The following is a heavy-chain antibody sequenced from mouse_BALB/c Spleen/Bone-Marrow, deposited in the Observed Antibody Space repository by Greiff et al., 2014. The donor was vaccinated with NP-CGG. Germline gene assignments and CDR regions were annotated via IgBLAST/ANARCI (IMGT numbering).Heavy chain of an antibody. CDR3: ARGAMITTGYLDY. J-gene: IGHJ2*01. CDR2: IYYSGTI. V-gene: IGHV3-5*02. D-gene: IGHD2-4*01. CDR1: GISITTGNYR. Sequence: EVQLQQSGPGLVKPSQTVSLTCTVTGISITTGNYRWSWIRPFPGNKLEWIGYIYYSGTITYNPSLTSRTTITRDTSKNQFFLEMNSVTAEDTATYYCARGAMITTGYLDYWGQGTTLTVSS.